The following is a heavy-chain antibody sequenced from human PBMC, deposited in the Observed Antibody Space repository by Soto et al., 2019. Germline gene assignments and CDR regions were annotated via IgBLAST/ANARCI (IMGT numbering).Heavy chain of an antibody. J-gene: IGHJ4*02. CDR1: GGSISSGGYY. V-gene: IGHV4-31*03. D-gene: IGHD6-19*01. CDR3: ARAASSGWYSCFDY. Sequence: SETLSLTCTVSGGSISSGGYYWSWIRQHPGKGLEWIGYIYYSGSTYYNPSLKSRVTISVDTSKNQFSLKLSSVTAADTAVYYCARAASSGWYSCFDYWGQGTLVTVSS. CDR2: IYYSGST.